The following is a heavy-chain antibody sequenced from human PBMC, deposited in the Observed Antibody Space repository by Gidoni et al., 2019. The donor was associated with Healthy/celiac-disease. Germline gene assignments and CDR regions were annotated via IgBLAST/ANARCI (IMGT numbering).Heavy chain of an antibody. Sequence: QVQLVQSGAEVKKPGSSVKVSGKASEGTFSSYAIGWVRQAPGQGLEWMGGSIPIFGTANYAQKFQGRVTITADESTSTAYMELSSLRSEDTAVYYCASLVGELSYRIDYWGQGTLVTVSS. CDR2: SIPIFGTA. V-gene: IGHV1-69*01. CDR3: ASLVGELSYRIDY. D-gene: IGHD3-16*02. CDR1: EGTFSSYA. J-gene: IGHJ4*02.